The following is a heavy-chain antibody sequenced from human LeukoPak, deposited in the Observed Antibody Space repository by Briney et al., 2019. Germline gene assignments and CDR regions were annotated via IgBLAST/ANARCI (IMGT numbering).Heavy chain of an antibody. Sequence: GASVKVSCKASGYTFTGYYMHWVRQAPGQGLEWMGWINPNSGGTNYAQKFQGRVTMTRDTSISTAYMELSRLRSDDTAVYYCATGYSSGWYVFDYWGQGTLVTVSS. V-gene: IGHV1-2*02. D-gene: IGHD6-19*01. CDR2: INPNSGGT. CDR3: ATGYSSGWYVFDY. CDR1: GYTFTGYY. J-gene: IGHJ4*02.